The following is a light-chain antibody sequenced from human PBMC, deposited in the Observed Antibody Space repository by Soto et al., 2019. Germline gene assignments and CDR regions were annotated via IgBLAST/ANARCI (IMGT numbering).Light chain of an antibody. V-gene: IGKV1-5*03. CDR1: QSISSW. Sequence: DIPMTQSPSTMSASVGDRVTITCRASQSISSWLAWYQQKPGKAPKLLIYKASILESGVPSRFSGSGSGTEFTLTISSLQPDDFATYYCQQYNSYPTFGGGTKVEIK. CDR2: KAS. J-gene: IGKJ4*01. CDR3: QQYNSYPT.